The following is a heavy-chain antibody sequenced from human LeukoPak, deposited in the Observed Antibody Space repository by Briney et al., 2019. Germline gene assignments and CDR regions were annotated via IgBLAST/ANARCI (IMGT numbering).Heavy chain of an antibody. CDR3: ARRIDASMDV. CDR2: IHPGDSDT. J-gene: IGHJ6*02. CDR1: GYSFTSYW. Sequence: GESLKISCKGSGYSFTSYWIGWVRQMPGKGLEWMGIIHPGDSDTRYSPSFQGQVTISVDKSVSTAYLQWSSLKASDTAMYYCARRIDASMDVWGQGTTVTVSS. V-gene: IGHV5-51*01. D-gene: IGHD2-21*01.